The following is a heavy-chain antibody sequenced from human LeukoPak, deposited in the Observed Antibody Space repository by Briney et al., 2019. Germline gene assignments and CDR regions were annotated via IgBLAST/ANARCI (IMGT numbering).Heavy chain of an antibody. CDR3: AKERRLTTAFDY. CDR1: GFTFSSYA. V-gene: IGHV3-23*01. D-gene: IGHD4-17*01. J-gene: IGHJ4*02. Sequence: GGSLRLSCAASGFTFSSYAMSWVRQAPGKGLEWVPAISGSGGSTYYADSVKGRFTISRDNSKNILYLQMNSLRAEDTAVYYCAKERRLTTAFDYWGQGTLVTVSS. CDR2: ISGSGGST.